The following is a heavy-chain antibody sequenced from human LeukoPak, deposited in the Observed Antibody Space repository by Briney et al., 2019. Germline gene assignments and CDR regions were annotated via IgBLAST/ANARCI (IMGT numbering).Heavy chain of an antibody. Sequence: PSETLSLTCTVFYGSFSGYYWSWTRQPPGKGLEWIGEINHNGNTNYNPSLKNRVTISVDTSKDQFSLKLSSVTAADTAVYYCARHGLVAARHAFDIWSQGTMVTVSS. J-gene: IGHJ3*02. D-gene: IGHD6-6*01. V-gene: IGHV4-34*01. CDR3: ARHGLVAARHAFDI. CDR2: INHNGNT. CDR1: YGSFSGYY.